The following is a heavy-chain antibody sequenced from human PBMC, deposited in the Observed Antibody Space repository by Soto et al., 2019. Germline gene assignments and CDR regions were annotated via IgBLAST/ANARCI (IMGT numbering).Heavy chain of an antibody. CDR1: GFTFTSSA. Sequence: GASVKVSCKASGFTFTSSAVQWVRQARGQRLEWIGWIVVGSGNTNYAQKFQERVTITRDMSTSTAYMELSSLRSEDTAVYYCAADRYYYDSSGYSDAFDIWGQGTMVTVSS. CDR2: IVVGSGNT. D-gene: IGHD3-22*01. J-gene: IGHJ3*02. V-gene: IGHV1-58*01. CDR3: AADRYYYDSSGYSDAFDI.